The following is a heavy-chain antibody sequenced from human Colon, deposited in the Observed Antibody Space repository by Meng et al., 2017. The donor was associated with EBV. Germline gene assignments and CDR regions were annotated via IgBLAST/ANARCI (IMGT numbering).Heavy chain of an antibody. D-gene: IGHD4-17*01. J-gene: IGHJ2*01. V-gene: IGHV4-59*06. CDR2: IYYSGST. CDR1: GFTFSSYW. CDR3: ASLYGDSSVWYLDL. Sequence: VQLVESGGGLVQPGGSRRVSGAASGFTFSSYWMHWVGQAPGKGLEYIGYIYYSGSTYYNPSLKSRVIISVDTSKNQFSLRLNSVTAADTAVYYCASLYGDSSVWYLDLWGRGTLVTVSS.